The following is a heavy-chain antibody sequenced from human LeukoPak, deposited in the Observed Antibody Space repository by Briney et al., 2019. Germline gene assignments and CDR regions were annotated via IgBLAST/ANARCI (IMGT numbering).Heavy chain of an antibody. J-gene: IGHJ4*02. CDR1: GYTFKFNG. D-gene: IGHD6-13*01. V-gene: IGHV1-18*01. Sequence: SGKLCCSASGYTFKFNGISWVRQAPGQGLERMGWFSGYNGDGNSAQNLQGRLTMTTDTSTTTAYMELRSLRSGDTGVYFCARASASLTGMAALGFDLWGQGTLVTVSS. CDR3: ARASASLTGMAALGFDL. CDR2: FSGYNGDG.